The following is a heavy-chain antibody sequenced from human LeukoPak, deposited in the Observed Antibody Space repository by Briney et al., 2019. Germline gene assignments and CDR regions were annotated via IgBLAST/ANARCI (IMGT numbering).Heavy chain of an antibody. Sequence: ASVKVSCKASGYTFTSYYMHWVRQAPGQGLEWMGIINPSGGSTSYAQKFLGRVTMTRDMSTSTVYMELSSLRSEDTAVYYCARDGYSSGWYHYYYYMDVWGKGTTVTVSS. CDR2: INPSGGST. D-gene: IGHD6-19*01. CDR1: GYTFTSYY. CDR3: ARDGYSSGWYHYYYYMDV. J-gene: IGHJ6*03. V-gene: IGHV1-46*01.